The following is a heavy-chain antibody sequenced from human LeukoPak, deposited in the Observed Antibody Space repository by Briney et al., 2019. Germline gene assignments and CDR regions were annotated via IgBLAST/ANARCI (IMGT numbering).Heavy chain of an antibody. CDR2: ISYNGNT. V-gene: IGHV1-18*01. CDR3: AKDRTSLSEYFLFDL. CDR1: GYSTSA. Sequence: ASVKVSCKASGYSTSAISWLRQAPGQGLEWMGWISYNGNTDYARQFQGRVTMTTDRFTNTAYLELRRLRSDDTAVYYCAKDRTSLSEYFLFDLWGQGTLVTVSS. D-gene: IGHD2/OR15-2a*01. J-gene: IGHJ4*02.